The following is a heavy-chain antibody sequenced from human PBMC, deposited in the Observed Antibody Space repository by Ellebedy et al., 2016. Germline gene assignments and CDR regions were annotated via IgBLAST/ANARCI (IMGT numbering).Heavy chain of an antibody. V-gene: IGHV4-30-4*08. Sequence: SETLSLTCTVSGGSISSGGYYWSWIRQHPGKGLEWIGYIYYSGSTYYNPSLKSRVTISVDTSKNQFSLKLSSVTAADTAVYYCARDNRVEHDYYFDYWGRGTLVTVSS. CDR1: GGSISSGGYY. D-gene: IGHD1/OR15-1a*01. J-gene: IGHJ4*02. CDR2: IYYSGST. CDR3: ARDNRVEHDYYFDY.